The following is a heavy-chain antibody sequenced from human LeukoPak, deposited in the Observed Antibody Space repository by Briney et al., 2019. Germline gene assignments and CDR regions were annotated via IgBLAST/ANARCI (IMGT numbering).Heavy chain of an antibody. CDR3: AKRRTTVTTMDYFDY. V-gene: IGHV3-23*01. CDR2: ISGGVGTP. Sequence: GGSLRLSCAASGFIFSNYAMSWVRQAPGKGLEWVSGISGGVGTPYYADSVKGRFTISRDNSKNTLYLQMSSLRAEDTAVYYCAKRRTTVTTMDYFDYWGQGTLVTVSS. D-gene: IGHD4-17*01. J-gene: IGHJ4*02. CDR1: GFIFSNYA.